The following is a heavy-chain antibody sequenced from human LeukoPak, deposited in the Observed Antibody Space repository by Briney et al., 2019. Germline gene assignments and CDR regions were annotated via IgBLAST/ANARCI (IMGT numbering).Heavy chain of an antibody. D-gene: IGHD3-9*01. CDR2: ISSSSSTI. V-gene: IGHV3-48*04. J-gene: IGHJ1*01. CDR3: ARDILTGSQSRFQH. CDR1: GFTFSTYS. Sequence: GGSLRLSCAASGFTFSTYSMTWVRQAPGKGLEWVSYISSSSSTIYYADSVRGRFTISRDNAKNSLYLQMNSLRAEDTAVYYCARDILTGSQSRFQHWGQGTLVTVSS.